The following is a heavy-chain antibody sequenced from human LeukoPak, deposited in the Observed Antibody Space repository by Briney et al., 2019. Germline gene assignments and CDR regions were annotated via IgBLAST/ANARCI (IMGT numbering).Heavy chain of an antibody. CDR1: GFTFSNYD. V-gene: IGHV3-23*01. J-gene: IGHJ5*02. CDR2: ISGSGGST. CDR3: AKDRSGWKSWFDP. D-gene: IGHD6-19*01. Sequence: GGPLRLSCAASGFTFSNYDMSWVRQAPGKALEWVSIISGSGGSTYYADSVKGRFTISRDNSKNTLYLQMNSLRVEDTAVYYCAKDRSGWKSWFDPWGQGTLVTVSS.